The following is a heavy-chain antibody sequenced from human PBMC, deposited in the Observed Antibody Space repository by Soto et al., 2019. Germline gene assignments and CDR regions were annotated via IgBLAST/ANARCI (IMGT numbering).Heavy chain of an antibody. CDR1: GGTFSGHA. CDR3: ARGPNWGYRLGS. Sequence: QVQLVQSGAEVKKPGSSVKVSCEASGGTFSGHAISWVRQAPGQGPEWMGGLIPLFGTTQHAQNFQDRLTITADKSRSTAYMELTSLRFEDTAIYYCARGPNWGYRLGSWGQGTLVTVSS. J-gene: IGHJ4*02. V-gene: IGHV1-69*06. CDR2: LIPLFGTT. D-gene: IGHD7-27*01.